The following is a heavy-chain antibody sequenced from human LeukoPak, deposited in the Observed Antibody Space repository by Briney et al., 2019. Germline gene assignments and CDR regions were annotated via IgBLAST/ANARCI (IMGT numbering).Heavy chain of an antibody. CDR1: GFTFDDYA. CDR2: ISWNSGSI. J-gene: IGHJ4*02. CDR3: AKGTGIAVAGTGDY. Sequence: GGSLRLSCAASGFTFDDYAMHRVRQAPGKGLEWVSGISWNSGSIGYADSVKGRFTISRDNAKNSLYLQMNSLRAEDTALYYCAKGTGIAVAGTGDYWGQGTLVTVSS. V-gene: IGHV3-9*01. D-gene: IGHD6-19*01.